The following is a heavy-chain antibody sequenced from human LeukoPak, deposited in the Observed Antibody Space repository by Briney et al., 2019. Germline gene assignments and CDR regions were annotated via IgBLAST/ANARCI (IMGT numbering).Heavy chain of an antibody. V-gene: IGHV4-39*07. CDR3: ARYVRRYFDWFLDY. CDR2: IYYSGSS. Sequence: SETLSLTCTVSGGSISSSSYYWGWIRQPPGKGLEWIGSIYYSGSSHYNPSLKSRVTISVDTSKNQFSLKLSSVTAADTAVYYCARYVRRYFDWFLDYWGQGTLVTVSS. CDR1: GGSISSSSYY. D-gene: IGHD3-9*01. J-gene: IGHJ4*02.